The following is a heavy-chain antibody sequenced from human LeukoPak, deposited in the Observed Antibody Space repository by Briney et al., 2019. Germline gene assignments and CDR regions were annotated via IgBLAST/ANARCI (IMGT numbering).Heavy chain of an antibody. V-gene: IGHV1-18*01. CDR2: ISAYNGNT. CDR1: GYTFTGYG. Sequence: ASVKVSCKASGYTFTGYGISWVRQAPGQGLEWMGWISAYNGNTNYAQKLQGRVTMTTDTSTSTAYMELRSLRSDDTAVYYCAREDYSNYEYGMDVWGQGTTVTVSS. D-gene: IGHD4-11*01. CDR3: AREDYSNYEYGMDV. J-gene: IGHJ6*02.